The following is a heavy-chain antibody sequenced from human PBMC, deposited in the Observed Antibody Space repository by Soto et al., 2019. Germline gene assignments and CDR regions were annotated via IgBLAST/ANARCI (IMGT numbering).Heavy chain of an antibody. V-gene: IGHV4-39*01. CDR1: GGSISSYKYF. CDR2: IYYSGTT. Sequence: TSETLSLICTVSGGSISSYKYFWGWFRQPPGKGLEWIANIYYSGTTSYNPSLKSRSTISVDTSKNQFSLKLTSVTAADTAIYYCARHAGGGRFYYGMDGWGQGTTVTVSS. J-gene: IGHJ6*02. CDR3: ARHAGGGRFYYGMDG. D-gene: IGHD2-15*01.